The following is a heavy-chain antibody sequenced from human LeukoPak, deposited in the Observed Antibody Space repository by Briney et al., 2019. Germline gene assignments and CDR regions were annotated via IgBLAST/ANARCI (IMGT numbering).Heavy chain of an antibody. J-gene: IGHJ4*02. CDR3: AKTGGIAASH. Sequence: SETLSLTCTVSGGSISPSNYYWGWIRQPPGKGLEWIGNIFYSGSTYYSPSLKSRVTISLDTSRNQFSLKLNSVTAADTAVYFCAKTGGIAASHWGQGTLVTVSS. CDR1: GGSISPSNYY. CDR2: IFYSGST. D-gene: IGHD6-13*01. V-gene: IGHV4-39*07.